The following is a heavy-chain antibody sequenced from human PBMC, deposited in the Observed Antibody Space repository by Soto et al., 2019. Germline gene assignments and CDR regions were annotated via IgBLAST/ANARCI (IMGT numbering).Heavy chain of an antibody. V-gene: IGHV1-69*01. Sequence: QVQLVQSGAEVKKPGSSVKVSCKASGGTFGSYAISWVRQAPGQGLEWMGGIIPIPGTANYAQKFQGRVTIAADESTSTVCMELSSLRSEDTAVYYCARSQGSSTSLEIYYYYYYGMDVWGQVTTGTVSS. J-gene: IGHJ6*02. CDR3: ARSQGSSTSLEIYYYYYYGMDV. CDR2: IIPIPGTA. CDR1: GGTFGSYA. D-gene: IGHD2-2*01.